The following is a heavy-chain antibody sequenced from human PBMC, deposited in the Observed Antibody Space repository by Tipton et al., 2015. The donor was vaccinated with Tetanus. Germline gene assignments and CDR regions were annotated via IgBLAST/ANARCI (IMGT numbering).Heavy chain of an antibody. V-gene: IGHV4-4*07. J-gene: IGHJ3*02. CDR2: IYSGGST. CDR3: ARVLRYSSSGGWDDAFDI. CDR1: GGSRHSYF. D-gene: IGHD3-10*01. Sequence: TLSLTCTVSGGSRHSYFWNWIRQSAGRGLEWVGRIYSGGSTNYNPSLKSRVTMSMDAARNQFSLTLTSATLADTAVYYCARVLRYSSSGGWDDAFDIWGQGTLVPVPS.